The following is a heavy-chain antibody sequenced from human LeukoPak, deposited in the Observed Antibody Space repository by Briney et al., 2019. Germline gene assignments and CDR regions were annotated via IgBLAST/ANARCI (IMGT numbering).Heavy chain of an antibody. J-gene: IGHJ4*02. V-gene: IGHV5-51*01. CDR3: ARHGGRGYRFDYDY. CDR1: GYSFTSYW. D-gene: IGHD5-18*01. CDR2: INPGDSDT. Sequence: GESLKISSKGSGYSFTSYWIAWVRQMPGKGLEWMGIINPGDSDTRYSSPFQGQVTISDDKSITTAYLQWSSLKASDTAMYYCARHGGRGYRFDYDYWGQGILVTVSS.